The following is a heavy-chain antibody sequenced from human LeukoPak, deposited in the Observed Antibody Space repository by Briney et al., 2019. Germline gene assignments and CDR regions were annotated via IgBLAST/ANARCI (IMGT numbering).Heavy chain of an antibody. CDR2: IYWDDRD. CDR1: GFSFASSGLA. D-gene: IGHD1-1*01. J-gene: IGHJ4*02. Sequence: SGPTLVKPTETLTLTCTCSGFSFASSGLAVGWTPQPPGKPLEWLGHIYWDDRDYYNTFLRSRLTITKDTSENHVVLTMTNMDPVDTATYYCAHLTTRAFYYDYWGQGTLVTVSS. CDR3: AHLTTRAFYYDY. V-gene: IGHV2-5*02.